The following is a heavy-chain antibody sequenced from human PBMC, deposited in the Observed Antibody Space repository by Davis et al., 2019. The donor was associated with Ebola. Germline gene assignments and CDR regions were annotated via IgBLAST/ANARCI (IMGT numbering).Heavy chain of an antibody. D-gene: IGHD5-24*01. V-gene: IGHV4-59*11. CDR2: THESGST. CDR3: ARDRRGDGYAGFDY. J-gene: IGHJ4*02. CDR1: GDSISSGHY. Sequence: PSETLSLTCTVSGDSISSGHYWSWIRQPPGKGLEYIAYTHESGSTKCNPSLKSRVTMSVDTSKNQFSLKLTSVTAADTAVYYCARDRRGDGYAGFDYWGQGTLVTVSS.